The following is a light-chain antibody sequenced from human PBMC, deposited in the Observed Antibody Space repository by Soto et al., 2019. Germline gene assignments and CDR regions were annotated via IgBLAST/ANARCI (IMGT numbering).Light chain of an antibody. J-gene: IGKJ1*01. CDR1: QSLLHSNGYNY. V-gene: IGKV2-28*01. Sequence: DIVMTQSPLSLPVTPGEPASISCRSSQSLLHSNGYNYLDWYLQKPGQSPQLLIYLGSNRDSGVPDRFSGSGSGTDFTLKISRVEAEDVWVYYCMQALQTPRTFGQGTKVEIK. CDR2: LGS. CDR3: MQALQTPRT.